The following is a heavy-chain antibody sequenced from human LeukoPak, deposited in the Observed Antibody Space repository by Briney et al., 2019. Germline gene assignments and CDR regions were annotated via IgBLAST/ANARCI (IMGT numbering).Heavy chain of an antibody. V-gene: IGHV3-33*08. Sequence: GGSLRLSCAASGFTFSSYSMNWVRQAPGKGLEWVAVIWYDGSKKYYADSVKGRFTISRDDSKNTLYLQMNSLRAEDTAIYYCARDPGTLATYFDYWGPGTLVTVSS. CDR1: GFTFSSYS. CDR2: IWYDGSKK. J-gene: IGHJ4*02. CDR3: ARDPGTLATYFDY. D-gene: IGHD6-13*01.